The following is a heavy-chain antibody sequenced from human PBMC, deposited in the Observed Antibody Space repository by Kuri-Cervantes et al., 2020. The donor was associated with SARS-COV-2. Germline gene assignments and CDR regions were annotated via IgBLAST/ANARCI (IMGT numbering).Heavy chain of an antibody. Sequence: ESLKISCTGSGGSLSSVRYYWSWIRQPAGKGVEWIGYIYYSGSTKYNPSLKSRVTISVDTSKNQFSLKLSSVTAADTAVYYCARGGESITMIVVVIQQLDYWGQGTLVTVSS. CDR1: GGSLSSVRYY. CDR2: IYYSGST. V-gene: IGHV4-61*01. J-gene: IGHJ4*02. D-gene: IGHD3-22*01. CDR3: ARGGESITMIVVVIQQLDY.